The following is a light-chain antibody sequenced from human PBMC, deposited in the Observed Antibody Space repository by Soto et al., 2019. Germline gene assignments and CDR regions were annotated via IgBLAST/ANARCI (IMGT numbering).Light chain of an antibody. CDR3: LLYYGGVNWV. CDR2: STS. CDR1: TGAVTSGYY. V-gene: IGLV7-43*01. Sequence: QTVVTQEPSLTVSPGGTVTLTCASSTGAVTSGYYPNWFQQKPGQAPRALTYSTSNKHSWTPARFSGSLLGGKAALTLSGVQPEDEAEYYCLLYYGGVNWVFGGGTKLTVL. J-gene: IGLJ3*02.